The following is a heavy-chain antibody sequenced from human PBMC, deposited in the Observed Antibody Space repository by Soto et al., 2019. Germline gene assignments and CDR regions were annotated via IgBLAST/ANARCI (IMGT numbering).Heavy chain of an antibody. CDR3: ARVLAARRYCYGMDV. Sequence: QVQLVQSGAEVKKPGASVKVSCKASGYTFTSYYMHWVRQAPGQGLEWMGIINPSGGSTSYAQKFQGRVTMTRDTSTSPVYIELSSLRSEDTAVYYCARVLAARRYCYGMDVWGQGTTATVSS. V-gene: IGHV1-46*01. D-gene: IGHD6-6*01. J-gene: IGHJ6*02. CDR2: INPSGGST. CDR1: GYTFTSYY.